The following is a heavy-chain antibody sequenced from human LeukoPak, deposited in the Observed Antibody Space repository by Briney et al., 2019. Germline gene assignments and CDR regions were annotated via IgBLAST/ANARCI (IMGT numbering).Heavy chain of an antibody. CDR2: ISSGSDYI. D-gene: IGHD6-19*01. V-gene: IGHV3-21*01. CDR1: GFTVSSYS. Sequence: KPGGSLRLSCEASGFTVSSYSMNWVRQTPGKGLEWVSSISSGSDYIDIADSVRGRFSVSRDNAKNSLYLQMNSLRAEDTAVYYCARDRPEGRAVAAAFDNWGQGTLVTVSS. J-gene: IGHJ4*02. CDR3: ARDRPEGRAVAAAFDN.